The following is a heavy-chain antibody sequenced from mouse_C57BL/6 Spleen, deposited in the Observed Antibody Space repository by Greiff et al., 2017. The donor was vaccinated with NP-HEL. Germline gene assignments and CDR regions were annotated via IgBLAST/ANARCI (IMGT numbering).Heavy chain of an antibody. Sequence: EVKLQESGPVLVKPGASVKMSCKASGYTFTDYYMNWVKQSHGKSLEWIGVINPYNGGTSYNQKFKGKATLTVDKSSSTAYMELNSLTSEDSAVYYCARVGTRYAMDYWGQGTSVTVSS. CDR3: ARVGTRYAMDY. CDR1: GYTFTDYY. V-gene: IGHV1-19*01. D-gene: IGHD4-1*01. CDR2: INPYNGGT. J-gene: IGHJ4*01.